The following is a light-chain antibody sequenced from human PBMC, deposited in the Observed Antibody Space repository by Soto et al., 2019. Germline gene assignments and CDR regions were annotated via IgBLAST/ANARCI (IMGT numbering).Light chain of an antibody. Sequence: EIVLTQSPATLSLSPGERATLYCGASQSVSTNYLAWDQQKPGLAPRLLIYDAYSRATGISDRFSGSGSGTDFILTISRLEPEDFTVYYCQQYCSSPSFGGGTKVEIK. V-gene: IGKV3D-20*01. CDR3: QQYCSSPS. CDR2: DAY. J-gene: IGKJ4*01. CDR1: QSVSTNY.